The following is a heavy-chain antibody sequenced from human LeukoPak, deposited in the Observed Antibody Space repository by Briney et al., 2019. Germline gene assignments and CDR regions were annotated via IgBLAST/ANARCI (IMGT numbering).Heavy chain of an antibody. D-gene: IGHD3-10*01. CDR1: GYTFTTYD. J-gene: IGHJ4*02. CDR3: ARANYYGSGKKDLDY. Sequence: GASVKVSCKASGYTFTTYDINWERQATGQGLEWMGWMNPNSGNTGYAQKFQGRVTMTRNTSMSTAYMELNSLRSEDTAVYYCARANYYGSGKKDLDYWGQGTLVTVSS. V-gene: IGHV1-8*01. CDR2: MNPNSGNT.